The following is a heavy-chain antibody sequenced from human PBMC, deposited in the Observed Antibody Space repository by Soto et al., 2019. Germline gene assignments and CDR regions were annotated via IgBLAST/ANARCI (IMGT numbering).Heavy chain of an antibody. CDR2: ISGSGGST. CDR1: CLTLSSYA. D-gene: IGHD6-13*01. V-gene: IGHV3-23*01. CDR3: DVDFSSSWLSLEIDFDY. Sequence: GCSLRLPCAASCLTLSSYALSWVRPATGKGLEWVSAISGSGGSTYYADFVKGRFTISRDNSKNTLYLQMNSLRAEDTAVYYCDVDFSSSWLSLEIDFDYWGQGT. J-gene: IGHJ4*02.